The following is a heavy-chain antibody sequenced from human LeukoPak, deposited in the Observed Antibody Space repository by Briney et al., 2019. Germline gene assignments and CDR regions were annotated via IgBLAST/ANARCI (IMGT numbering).Heavy chain of an antibody. CDR2: IIPILGIA. V-gene: IGHV1-69*02. CDR1: GGTFSSYT. Sequence: SVKVSCKASGGTFSSYTISWVRQAPGQGLEWMGRIIPILGIATYAQKFQGRVTITADKSTSTAYMELSSLRSEDTAVYYCARVFAGNNWFDPWGQGTLVTVSS. D-gene: IGHD1-1*01. J-gene: IGHJ5*02. CDR3: ARVFAGNNWFDP.